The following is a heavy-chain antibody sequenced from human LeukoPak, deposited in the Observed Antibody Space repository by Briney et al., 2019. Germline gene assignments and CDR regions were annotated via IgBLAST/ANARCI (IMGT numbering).Heavy chain of an antibody. D-gene: IGHD5-24*01. J-gene: IGHJ4*02. CDR3: AREKRDMATILDGYYFDY. Sequence: SETLSLTCAVYGGSFSGYYWSWIRQPPGKGLEWIGEINHSGSTNYNPSLKSRVTISVDTSKSQFSLKLSSVTAADTAVYYCAREKRDMATILDGYYFDYWGQGTLVTVSS. CDR1: GGSFSGYY. CDR2: INHSGST. V-gene: IGHV4-34*01.